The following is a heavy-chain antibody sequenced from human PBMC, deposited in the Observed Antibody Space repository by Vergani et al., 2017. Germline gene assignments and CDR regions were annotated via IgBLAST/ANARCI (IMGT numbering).Heavy chain of an antibody. CDR3: ARERGIVVVTSGLDY. V-gene: IGHV3-21*01. CDR1: GFTFSSYS. J-gene: IGHJ4*02. D-gene: IGHD3-22*01. CDR2: ISSSSSYI. Sequence: EVQLVESGGGLVKPGGSLRLSCAASGFTFSSYSMNWVRQAPGKGLEWVSSISSSSSYIYYADSVKGRFTISRDNAKNALYLQMNSLRAEDTAVYYCARERGIVVVTSGLDYWGQGTLVTVAS.